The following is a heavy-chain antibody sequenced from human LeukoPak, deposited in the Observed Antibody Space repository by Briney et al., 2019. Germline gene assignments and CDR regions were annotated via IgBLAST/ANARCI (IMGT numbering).Heavy chain of an antibody. J-gene: IGHJ6*02. CDR1: GGSISSGGYY. Sequence: SETLSLTCTVSGGSISSGGYYWSWIRQHPGKGLVWIGYIYYSGRTYYNPSLKSRVTISVDTSKTQFALKLSSVTAADTAVYYCARDASRWSIAAAGTDRYGMDVWAKGPRSPSP. CDR3: ARDASRWSIAAAGTDRYGMDV. CDR2: IYYSGRT. V-gene: IGHV4-31*03. D-gene: IGHD6-13*01.